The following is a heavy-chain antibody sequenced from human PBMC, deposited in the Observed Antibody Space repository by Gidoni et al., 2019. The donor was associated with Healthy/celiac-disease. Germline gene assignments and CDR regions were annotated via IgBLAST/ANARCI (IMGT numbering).Heavy chain of an antibody. CDR3: TTPGWFGEMGPAYSYYYMDV. CDR2: IKSKTDGGTT. Sequence: EVQLVESGGGLVKPGGSLRLSCAASGFTFSNAWMSWVRQAPGKGLEWVGRIKSKTDGGTTDYAAPVKGRFTISRDDSKNTLYLQMNSLKTEDTAVYYCTTPGWFGEMGPAYSYYYMDVWGKGTTVTVSS. J-gene: IGHJ6*03. CDR1: GFTFSNAW. D-gene: IGHD3-10*01. V-gene: IGHV3-15*01.